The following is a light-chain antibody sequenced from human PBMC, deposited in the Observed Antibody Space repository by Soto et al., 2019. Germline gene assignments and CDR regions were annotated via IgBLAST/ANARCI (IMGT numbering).Light chain of an antibody. CDR1: QYVSVRF. V-gene: IGKV3-20*01. CDR2: GAS. CDR3: QQFSSYPLT. J-gene: IGKJ4*01. Sequence: EIVLTPSPGTLSLSPGESSTRYCRSSQYVSVRFLAWYQQKPGQAPRLLIYGASDRATGIPDRFTGSGTGTDFTLTINRLEPEDFAVYYCQQFSSYPLTFGGGTKVDIK.